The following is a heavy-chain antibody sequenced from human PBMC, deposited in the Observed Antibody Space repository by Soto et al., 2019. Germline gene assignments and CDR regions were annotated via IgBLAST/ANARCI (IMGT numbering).Heavy chain of an antibody. V-gene: IGHV4-30-4*01. CDR2: IYYSGST. CDR3: ARVRNYDAEKYFDY. CDR1: GGSISSGDYY. J-gene: IGHJ4*02. D-gene: IGHD3-22*01. Sequence: QVQLQESGPGLVKPSQTLSLTCTVSGGSISSGDYYWSWIRQPPGKGLEWIGYIYYSGSTYYNPSINSRVTISVDTSKNQFYLMLSSVTAADTAVYYCARVRNYDAEKYFDYWGQGTLVTVSS.